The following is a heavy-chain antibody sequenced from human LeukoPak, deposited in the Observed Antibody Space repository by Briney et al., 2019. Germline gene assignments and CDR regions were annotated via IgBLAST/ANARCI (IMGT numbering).Heavy chain of an antibody. D-gene: IGHD2-21*02. CDR3: TRELPREVTLDY. CDR1: RFTFISYG. Sequence: GGSLRLSCAASRFTFISYGMQWVRQAPGKGLVWVSRINTDGSSTSYADSVKGRFTVSRDNAKNTVYLQVNSLRAEDTAVYFCTRELPREVTLDYWGQGTLVTVSS. CDR2: INTDGSST. V-gene: IGHV3-74*01. J-gene: IGHJ4*01.